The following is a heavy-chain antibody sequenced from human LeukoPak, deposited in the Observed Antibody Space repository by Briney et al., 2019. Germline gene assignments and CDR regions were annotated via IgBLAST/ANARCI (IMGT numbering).Heavy chain of an antibody. J-gene: IGHJ4*02. CDR1: GFTFTRSA. D-gene: IGHD3-22*01. CDR3: AAANYYEGYYFDY. V-gene: IGHV1-58*02. Sequence: SVKVSCKASGFTFTRSAMQWVRQARGQRLEWIGWIVVGSGNTNYAQKFQERVTITRDMSTSTAYMELSSLRSEDTAVYYCAAANYYEGYYFDYWGQGTLVTVSS. CDR2: IVVGSGNT.